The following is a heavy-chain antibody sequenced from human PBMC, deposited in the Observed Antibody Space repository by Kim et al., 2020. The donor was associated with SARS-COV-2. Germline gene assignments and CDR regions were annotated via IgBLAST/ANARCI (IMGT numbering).Heavy chain of an antibody. CDR1: GYTFTNHW. V-gene: IGHV5-10-1*01. D-gene: IGHD3-22*01. CDR3: TRSKYYDSSGYYYAFDY. Sequence: GESLKISCKGSGYTFTNHWITWVRQMPGKGLEWMGRINPGDSYTKYSPSFQGHVTISVDKSISTAYLQWGSLKASDTAIYYCTRSKYYDSSGYYYAFDYWGHGTLVTVSS. CDR2: INPGDSYT. J-gene: IGHJ4*01.